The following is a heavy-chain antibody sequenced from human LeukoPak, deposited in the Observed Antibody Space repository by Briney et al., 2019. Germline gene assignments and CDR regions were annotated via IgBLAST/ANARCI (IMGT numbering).Heavy chain of an antibody. J-gene: IGHJ6*03. Sequence: SETLSLTCTVSGGSISSYYWSWIRQPPGKGLEWIGYIYYSGSTNYNPSLKSRVTISVDTSKNQFSLKLSSVTAADTAVYYCARCGGSSWNYYYYYYMDVWGKGTTVTVSS. CDR2: IYYSGST. V-gene: IGHV4-59*01. CDR3: ARCGGSSWNYYYYYYMDV. D-gene: IGHD6-13*01. CDR1: GGSISSYY.